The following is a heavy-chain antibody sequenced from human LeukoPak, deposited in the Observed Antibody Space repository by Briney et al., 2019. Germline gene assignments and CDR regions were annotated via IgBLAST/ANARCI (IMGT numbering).Heavy chain of an antibody. J-gene: IGHJ4*02. CDR2: IYYSGST. D-gene: IGHD6-13*01. Sequence: SETLSLTCTVSGGSISSGGYYWSWIRQHPGKGLEWIGYIYYSGSTYYNPSLKSRVTISVDTSKNQFSLKLSSVIAADTAVYYCARWYSSSWYYFDYWGQGTLVTVSS. CDR3: ARWYSSSWYYFDY. V-gene: IGHV4-31*03. CDR1: GGSISSGGYY.